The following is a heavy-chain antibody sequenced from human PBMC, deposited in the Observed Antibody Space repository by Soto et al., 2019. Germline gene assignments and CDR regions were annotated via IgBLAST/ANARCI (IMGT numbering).Heavy chain of an antibody. V-gene: IGHV4-4*07. CDR3: ATKGGYGGWFDP. J-gene: IGHJ5*02. Sequence: QVQLQESGPGLVKPSETLPLTCSISGSSIRDQYRSWVRQPAEQGLEFIGRVSNDGTTIYNPSLRRRVTMSLDTSEPHFSLKLTSVTAADMAVYYCATKGGYGGWFDPWGQGTLVTVSS. D-gene: IGHD5-18*01. CDR2: VSNDGTT. CDR1: GSSIRDQY.